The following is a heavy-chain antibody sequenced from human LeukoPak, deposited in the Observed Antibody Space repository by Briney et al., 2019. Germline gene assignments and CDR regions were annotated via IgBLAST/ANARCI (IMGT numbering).Heavy chain of an antibody. Sequence: SETLSLTCTVSGGSISSSSNYWGWIRQPPEKGLEWIGSIYYSGSTDYNPSLKSRVTISVDTSKNQFSLKLSSVIAADTAVCYCASVGGSYGMDVWGQGTTVTVSS. CDR3: ASVGGSYGMDV. J-gene: IGHJ6*02. V-gene: IGHV4-39*01. CDR1: GGSISSSSNY. D-gene: IGHD3-16*01. CDR2: IYYSGST.